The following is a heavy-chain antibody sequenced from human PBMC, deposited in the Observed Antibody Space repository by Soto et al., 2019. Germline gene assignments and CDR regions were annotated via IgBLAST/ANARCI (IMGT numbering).Heavy chain of an antibody. V-gene: IGHV4-31*03. Sequence: SQPRSLACTVSDGSMCSCGSYWSWIRQHPGKGLEGIGYISYSGSTYYNPSLESRVTISVDTSKNQFSLKLSPVTAADTAVYYCARDALSRDSIWGQGTLVTVSS. J-gene: IGHJ4*02. D-gene: IGHD3-22*01. CDR1: DGSMCSCGSY. CDR3: ARDALSRDSI. CDR2: ISYSGST.